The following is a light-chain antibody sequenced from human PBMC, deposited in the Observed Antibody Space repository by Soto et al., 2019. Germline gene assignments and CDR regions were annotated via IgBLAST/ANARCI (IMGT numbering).Light chain of an antibody. J-gene: IGLJ3*02. V-gene: IGLV1-40*01. CDR2: GDT. CDR1: SXXIGAGYD. CDR3: QSFDSSLSGWL. Sequence: QSVLTQPPSVSGAPGQRVTIXCTGXSXXIGAGYDVHWYQQLPGTAPKLLISGDTNRPSGVPDRFSGSKSGTSASLAITGLRAEDEADYYCQSFDSSLSGWLFGGGTKLTVL.